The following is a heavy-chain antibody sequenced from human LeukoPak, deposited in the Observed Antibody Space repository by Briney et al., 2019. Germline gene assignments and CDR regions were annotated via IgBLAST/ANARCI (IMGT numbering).Heavy chain of an antibody. CDR3: ASGYCAVEG. CDR1: GYTFTGYI. Sequence: ASVKLCCTATGYTFTGYIMPWVRQAPGPGLERKGWINPNNGATNYAQKFQGRVTMTRDTSISTAYMELSGLTYDETAVYYCASGYCAVEGWGQGTLVIVSS. V-gene: IGHV1-2*02. J-gene: IGHJ4*02. D-gene: IGHD2-8*02. CDR2: INPNNGAT.